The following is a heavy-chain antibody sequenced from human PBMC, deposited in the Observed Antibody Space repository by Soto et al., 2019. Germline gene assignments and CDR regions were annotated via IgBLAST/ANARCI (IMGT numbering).Heavy chain of an antibody. V-gene: IGHV1-46*01. CDR1: GYTFTSYY. CDR3: ARGGPRYCSGGSCYHGY. D-gene: IGHD2-15*01. J-gene: IGHJ4*02. Sequence: QVQLVQSGAEVKKPGASVKVSCKASGYTFTSYYMHWVRQAPGQGLEWMGIINPSGGSTSYAQKFQGRVTMTRDTSTSTVYMELRSLRSEDTAVYYCARGGPRYCSGGSCYHGYWGQGTLVTVSS. CDR2: INPSGGST.